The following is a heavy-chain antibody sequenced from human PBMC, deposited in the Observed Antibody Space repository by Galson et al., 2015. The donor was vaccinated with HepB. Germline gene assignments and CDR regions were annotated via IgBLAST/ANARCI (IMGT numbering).Heavy chain of an antibody. D-gene: IGHD6-25*01. CDR1: GYSFTSYA. CDR3: ARGQRQATRIGYYFDY. Sequence: SVKVSCKASGYSFTSYAIEWVRQAPGQRLEWMGWINAGNGNTKYSQKFQGRVTITRDTSASTAYMELSSLRYEDTAVYYCARGQRQATRIGYYFDYWGQGTPVTVSS. J-gene: IGHJ4*02. V-gene: IGHV1-3*01. CDR2: INAGNGNT.